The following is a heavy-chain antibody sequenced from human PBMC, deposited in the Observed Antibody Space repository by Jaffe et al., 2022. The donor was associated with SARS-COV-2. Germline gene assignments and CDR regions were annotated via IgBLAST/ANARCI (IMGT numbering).Heavy chain of an antibody. J-gene: IGHJ6*02. CDR1: GFSLSNARMG. V-gene: IGHV2-26*01. CDR3: ARIPVDAAAGVDYYYGMDV. CDR2: IFSNDEK. Sequence: QVTLKESGPVLVKPTETLTLTCTVSGFSLSNARMGVSWIRQPPGKALEWLAHIFSNDEKSYSTSLKSRLTISKDTSKSQVVLTMTNMDPVDTATYYCARIPVDAAAGVDYYYGMDVWGQGTTVTVSS. D-gene: IGHD6-13*01.